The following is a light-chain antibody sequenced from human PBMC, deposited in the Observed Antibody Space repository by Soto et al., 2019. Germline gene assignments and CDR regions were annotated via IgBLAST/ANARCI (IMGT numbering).Light chain of an antibody. CDR2: DAS. J-gene: IGKJ1*01. CDR3: QQFNNYPQT. V-gene: IGKV1D-13*01. Sequence: AIQLTQSPSSLSASVGDRVTITCRASEGISSALAWYQLKPGKAPKLLIYDASSLESGVPSRFSGSGSGTHFSLPLSRLQPEDFATYYCQQFNNYPQTSGQAPKVDIK. CDR1: EGISSA.